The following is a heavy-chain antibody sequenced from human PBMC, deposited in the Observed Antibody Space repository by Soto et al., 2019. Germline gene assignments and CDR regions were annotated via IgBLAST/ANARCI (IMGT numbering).Heavy chain of an antibody. V-gene: IGHV3-15*07. CDR3: ARDSYSSAGNDY. CDR2: IKSNTDGGTT. Sequence: SGLTSGFPFSNAWMNWVRQAPGKGLEWVGRIKSNTDGGTTDYAAPVKGRFTISRDDSKNTLYLQMNSLRAEDTAVYYCARDSYSSAGNDYWGQGTLVTVSS. CDR1: GFPFSNAW. J-gene: IGHJ4*02. D-gene: IGHD6-19*01.